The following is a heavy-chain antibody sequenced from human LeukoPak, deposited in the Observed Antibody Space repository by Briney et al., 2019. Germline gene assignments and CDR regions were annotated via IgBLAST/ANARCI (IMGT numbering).Heavy chain of an antibody. V-gene: IGHV4-34*01. CDR3: SSQVRLERRYYYYSMDV. CDR1: GGSFSGYY. CDR2: IDHSGST. Sequence: PSETLSLTCAVYGGSFSGYYWSWTRQPPGKGLEWIGEIDHSGSTNYNPSLKSRVTISVDTSKNQSSLKLSSVTAADTAVYYCSSQVRLERRYYYYSMDVWGKGTTVTVSS. J-gene: IGHJ6*03. D-gene: IGHD1-1*01.